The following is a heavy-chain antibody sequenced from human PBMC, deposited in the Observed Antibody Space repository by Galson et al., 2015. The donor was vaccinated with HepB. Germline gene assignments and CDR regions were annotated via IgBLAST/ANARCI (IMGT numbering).Heavy chain of an antibody. CDR1: QCTFTNSA. CDR3: AREAYDSSGYYYVVIDY. V-gene: IGHV7-4-1*02. J-gene: IGHJ4*02. CDR2: INTNTGNP. D-gene: IGHD3-22*01. Sequence: SVKVSCKASQCTFTNSAMNWVRQAPGQGLEWMGWINTNTGNPTYAQGFTGRFVFSLDTSVSTAYLQISSLEAEDTAVYYCAREAYDSSGYYYVVIDYWGQGTLVTVSS.